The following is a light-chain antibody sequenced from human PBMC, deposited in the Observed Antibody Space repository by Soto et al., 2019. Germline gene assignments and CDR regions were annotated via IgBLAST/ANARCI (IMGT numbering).Light chain of an antibody. Sequence: QSVLTQPPAASGAPGQGVAFSGSGSSSNIGGNTVNWYQQLPGTAPKLLIYTNNQRPSGVPDRFSGSKSGTSASLAISGLQSDDEADYYCAAWDDSLNGYVFGTGTKLTVL. V-gene: IGLV1-44*01. CDR1: SSNIGGNT. CDR3: AAWDDSLNGYV. J-gene: IGLJ1*01. CDR2: TNN.